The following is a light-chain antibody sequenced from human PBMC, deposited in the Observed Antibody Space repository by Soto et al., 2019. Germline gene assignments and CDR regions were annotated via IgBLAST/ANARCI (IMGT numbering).Light chain of an antibody. CDR3: ASYAGTKLFV. J-gene: IGLJ1*01. Sequence: QSALTQPPSASGSPGQSLTISCTGTSGDVGGYNYVSWYQQRPGKAPKLVIYEVTKRPSGVPDRFSGSKSGSTASLTVSGLQADDEAEYYCASYAGTKLFVFGSGTKLTVL. V-gene: IGLV2-8*01. CDR1: SGDVGGYNY. CDR2: EVT.